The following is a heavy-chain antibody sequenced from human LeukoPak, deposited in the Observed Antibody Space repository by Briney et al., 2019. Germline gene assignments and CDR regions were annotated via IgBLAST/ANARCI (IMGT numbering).Heavy chain of an antibody. Sequence: GGSLRLSCAASGFTFISYAMSWVRQPPGKGLEWVSAISVSGGSTSYADSVKGRFTSSRDNSKNTLYLQMNSLRAEDTAVYYCAKVANYYYDSSGSHYFDYWGQGTLVTVSS. CDR2: ISVSGGST. J-gene: IGHJ4*02. CDR1: GFTFISYA. CDR3: AKVANYYYDSSGSHYFDY. D-gene: IGHD3-22*01. V-gene: IGHV3-23*01.